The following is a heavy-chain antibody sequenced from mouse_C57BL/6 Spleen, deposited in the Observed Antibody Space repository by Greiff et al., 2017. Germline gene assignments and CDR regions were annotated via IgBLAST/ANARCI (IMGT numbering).Heavy chain of an antibody. V-gene: IGHV5-9-1*02. Sequence: DVMLVESGEGLVKPGGSLQLSCAASGFTFSSYAMSWVRQTPEKRLEWVAYISSGGDYIYYADTVKGRFTISRDNARNTLYLQMSSLKSEDTAMYYNSSGPYAMDYWGQGTSVTVSS. CDR2: ISSGGDYI. J-gene: IGHJ4*01. D-gene: IGHD3-2*02. CDR1: GFTFSSYA. CDR3: SSGPYAMDY.